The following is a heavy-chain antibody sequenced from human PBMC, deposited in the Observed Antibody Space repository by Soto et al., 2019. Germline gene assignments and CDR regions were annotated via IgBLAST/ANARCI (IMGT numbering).Heavy chain of an antibody. CDR2: IIPLFGAA. J-gene: IGHJ4*02. V-gene: IGHV1-69*13. CDR3: ARPKGSYSSGYYYFDY. CDR1: GYTFTSYD. D-gene: IGHD6-19*01. Sequence: SVKVSCKASGYTFTSYDIDWVRQATGQGLEWMGAIIPLFGAADYAQKFQGRVTITADESTSTAYMELSGLRSEDTAVYYCARPKGSYSSGYYYFDYWGQGTLVTVSS.